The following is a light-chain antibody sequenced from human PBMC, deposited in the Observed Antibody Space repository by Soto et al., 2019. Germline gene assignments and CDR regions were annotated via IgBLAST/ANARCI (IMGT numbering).Light chain of an antibody. Sequence: IQITQSPSSRSAPPGHRVPSTCRASQSITNYLNWYQQKPGKAPNLLIYTASSLQSGVPSRFSGGGSGTDFTLTISSLQPEVGATYYCQQNYNTPQTFGQGTRWIS. CDR2: TAS. V-gene: IGKV1-39*01. CDR3: QQNYNTPQT. CDR1: QSITNY. J-gene: IGKJ1*01.